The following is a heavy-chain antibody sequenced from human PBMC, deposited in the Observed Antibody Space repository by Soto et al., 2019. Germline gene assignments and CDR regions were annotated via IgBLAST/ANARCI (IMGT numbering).Heavy chain of an antibody. CDR1: GDTFSFYS. CDR2: VNPILSLS. Sequence: QVQLVQSGAEVKRPGSSVKVSCKASGDTFSFYSINWVRQAPGLGLEWMGRVNPILSLSNYAQRFQGRVTRTADTSTSTAYMVISSLRSEDTAIYYCAPSYGSGYRAFAYWGQGAQVIVSS. V-gene: IGHV1-69*02. J-gene: IGHJ4*02. CDR3: APSYGSGYRAFAY. D-gene: IGHD3-10*01.